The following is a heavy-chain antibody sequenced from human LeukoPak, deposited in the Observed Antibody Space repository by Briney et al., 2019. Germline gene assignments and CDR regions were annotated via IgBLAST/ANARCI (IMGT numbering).Heavy chain of an antibody. D-gene: IGHD3-22*01. V-gene: IGHV3-53*01. CDR1: GFTVSSYY. CDR2: IYSGGNT. J-gene: IGHJ3*02. Sequence: GGSLRLSCAASGFTVSSYYMSWVRQAPGKGLEWVSVIYSGGNTNYPDSVKGRFTISRDNSKNTLYLQMNSLRAEDTAVYYCARDPDSSAYDAFDIWGQGTMVTVSS. CDR3: ARDPDSSAYDAFDI.